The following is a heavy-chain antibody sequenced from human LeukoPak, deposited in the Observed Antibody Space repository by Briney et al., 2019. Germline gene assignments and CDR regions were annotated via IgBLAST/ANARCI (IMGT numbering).Heavy chain of an antibody. J-gene: IGHJ4*02. CDR3: ARSEGDNWNDPYYFDY. CDR1: GGSISDTTYY. CDR2: IYYSGST. Sequence: PSETLSLTCTVSGGSISDTTYYWGWIRQSPGKGLEWIGYIYYSGSTNYNPSLKSRVTISVDTSKNQFSLKLSSVTAADTAVYYCARSEGDNWNDPYYFDYWGQGTLVTVSS. D-gene: IGHD1-1*01. V-gene: IGHV4-61*05.